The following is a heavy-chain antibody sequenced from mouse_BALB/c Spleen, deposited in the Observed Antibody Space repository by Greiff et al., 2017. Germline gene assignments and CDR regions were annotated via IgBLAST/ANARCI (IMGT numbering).Heavy chain of an antibody. CDR1: GFSLTDYG. D-gene: IGHD2-4*01. Sequence: QVHVKQSGPGLVAPSQSLSITCTVSGFSLTDYGVSWIRQPPGKGLEWLGVIWGGGSTYYNSALKSRLSISKDNSKSQVFLKMNSLQTDDTAMYYCAKGPTMITHYAMDYWGQGTSVTVSS. J-gene: IGHJ4*01. V-gene: IGHV2-6-5*01. CDR2: IWGGGST. CDR3: AKGPTMITHYAMDY.